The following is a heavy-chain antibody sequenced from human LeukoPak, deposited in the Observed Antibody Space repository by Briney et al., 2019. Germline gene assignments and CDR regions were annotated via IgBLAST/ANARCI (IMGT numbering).Heavy chain of an antibody. V-gene: IGHV4-59*08. CDR2: IYYSGST. CDR1: GGSISSCY. J-gene: IGHJ2*01. CDR3: ARDTAMVGPNWYFDL. D-gene: IGHD5-18*01. Sequence: SETLSLTCTVSGGSISSCYWSWIRQPPEKGLEWIGYIYYSGSTNYNPSLKSRVTISVDTSKNQFSLKLSSVTAADTAVYYCARDTAMVGPNWYFDLWGRGTLVTVSS.